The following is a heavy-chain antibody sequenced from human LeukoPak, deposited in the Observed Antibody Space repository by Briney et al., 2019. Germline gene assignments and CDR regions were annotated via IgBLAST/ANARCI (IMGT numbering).Heavy chain of an antibody. J-gene: IGHJ6*02. Sequence: PGGSLRLSCAASGFTFSDYYMSWIRQAPGKGLEWVSYISSSGSTIYYADSVKGRFTISRDNAKNSLYLQMNSLRAEDTAVYYCAREVTCSSTNCYGYYYYGMDVWGQGTTVTVSS. CDR3: AREVTCSSTNCYGYYYYGMDV. V-gene: IGHV3-11*04. D-gene: IGHD2-2*01. CDR1: GFTFSDYY. CDR2: ISSSGSTI.